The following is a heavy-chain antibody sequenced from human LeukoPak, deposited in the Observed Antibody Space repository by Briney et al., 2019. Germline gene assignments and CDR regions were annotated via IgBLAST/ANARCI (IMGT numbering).Heavy chain of an antibody. CDR1: GGSISSTYYY. J-gene: IGHJ4*02. D-gene: IGHD2-15*01. Sequence: SETLSLTCSVFGGSISSTYYYWGWIRQPPGKGLEWIGSIYFSGSTYYNPSLKSRVTMSVDTSKNHFSLTVSSVTAADTAVYYWAANQGRFDYLGQGALVIGSS. CDR2: IYFSGST. V-gene: IGHV4-39*02. CDR3: AANQGRFDY.